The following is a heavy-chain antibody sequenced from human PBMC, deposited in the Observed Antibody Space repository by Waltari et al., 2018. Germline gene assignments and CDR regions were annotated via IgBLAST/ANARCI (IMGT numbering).Heavy chain of an antibody. D-gene: IGHD3-16*01. CDR2: IYTSGST. V-gene: IGHV4-4*07. Sequence: QVQLQESGPGLVKPSETLSLTCTVSGGSISSYYWSWIRQPAGKGLEWIGRIYTSGSTNYNPYLKSRVTMSVETSKNQFSLKLSSVTAADTAVYYCARGSAPWKGDRGGSFDYWGQGTLVTVSS. CDR1: GGSISSYY. CDR3: ARGSAPWKGDRGGSFDY. J-gene: IGHJ4*02.